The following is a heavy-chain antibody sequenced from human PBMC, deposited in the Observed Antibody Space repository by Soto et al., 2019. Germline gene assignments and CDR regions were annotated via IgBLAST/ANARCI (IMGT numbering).Heavy chain of an antibody. CDR1: GFTFDDYA. D-gene: IGHD3-10*01. Sequence: GGSLRLSCAASGFTFDDYAMHWVRQAPGKGLEWVSGISWNSGSIGYADSVKGRFTISRDNAKNSLYLQMNSLRAEDTALYYCAKDLRITMVRGVIFDYWGQGTLVTAPQ. J-gene: IGHJ4*02. CDR3: AKDLRITMVRGVIFDY. V-gene: IGHV3-9*01. CDR2: ISWNSGSI.